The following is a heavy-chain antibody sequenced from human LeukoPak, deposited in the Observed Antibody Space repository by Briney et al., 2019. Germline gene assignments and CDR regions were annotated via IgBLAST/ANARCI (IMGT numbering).Heavy chain of an antibody. J-gene: IGHJ4*02. CDR3: ARLKDDVTKFDY. V-gene: IGHV3-7*01. CDR2: INQDVSRI. D-gene: IGHD2-8*01. CDR1: GFSFSRYW. Sequence: GGSLRLSCAGSGFSFSRYWMAWVRQAPGRGLEWVASINQDVSRIHYVDSVKGRFTISRDNAKNSLFLQMNSLRVEDTAVYYCARLKDDVTKFDYWGQGTLVTVSS.